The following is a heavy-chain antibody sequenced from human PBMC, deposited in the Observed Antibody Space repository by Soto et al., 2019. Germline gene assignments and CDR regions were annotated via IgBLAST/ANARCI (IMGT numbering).Heavy chain of an antibody. V-gene: IGHV3-74*01. CDR2: VNPEGTIT. CDR1: GYTFSNSG. Sequence: EVQLVESGGDLVQPGGSRKLPCEASGYTFSNSGMTWVRQAPGRGLVWVSRVNPEGTITPYADSVKGRFTISRDNAKNTLYLQMNSLGVEDTALYYCSYDTFGDKDFWGQGTPVTVSS. J-gene: IGHJ4*02. D-gene: IGHD3-9*01. CDR3: SYDTFGDKDF.